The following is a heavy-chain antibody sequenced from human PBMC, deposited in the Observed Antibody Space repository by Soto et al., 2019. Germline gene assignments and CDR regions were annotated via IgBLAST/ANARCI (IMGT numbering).Heavy chain of an antibody. V-gene: IGHV3-43*01. D-gene: IGHD3-10*01. J-gene: IGHJ4*02. CDR1: GFTFDDYT. CDR3: AKDKGDGYYFHF. CDR2: IDWDGGNT. Sequence: EVQLVESGGGVVQPGGSLRLSCAASGFTFDDYTMHWVRQPPGKGLEWVALIDWDGGNTYFADSVKGRFTISRDNSKNALYLQMNTLRSEDSAFYYCAKDKGDGYYFHFCGQGTLVTVSS.